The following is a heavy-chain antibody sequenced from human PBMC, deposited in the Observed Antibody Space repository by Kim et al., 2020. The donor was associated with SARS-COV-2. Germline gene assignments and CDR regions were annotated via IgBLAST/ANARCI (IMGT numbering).Heavy chain of an antibody. CDR1: GFTFSDYW. CDR2: IKKDGSEK. D-gene: IGHD3-22*01. V-gene: IGHV3-7*01. CDR3: ARSGYHDC. J-gene: IGHJ4*02. Sequence: GGSLRLSCVASGFTFSDYWMSWVRQAPGKGLEWVANIKKDGSEKYYVDSVKGRFTISRDNAKNSVYLQMNSLRAEDTAVYYCARSGYHDCWGQGTLVTVS.